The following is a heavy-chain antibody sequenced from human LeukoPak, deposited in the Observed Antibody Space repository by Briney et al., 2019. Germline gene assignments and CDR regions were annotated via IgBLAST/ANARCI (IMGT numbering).Heavy chain of an antibody. D-gene: IGHD5-24*01. Sequence: PGGSLRLSCAASGFTFSNYAMHWVRQAPGKGLEWVANIKQDGSKKSYVDSVKGRFTISRDNAKNSQYLQMNSLRAEDTAIYYCTRVGYIDEGIDYWGQGTLVTVSS. J-gene: IGHJ4*02. V-gene: IGHV3-7*04. CDR1: GFTFSNYA. CDR3: TRVGYIDEGIDY. CDR2: IKQDGSKK.